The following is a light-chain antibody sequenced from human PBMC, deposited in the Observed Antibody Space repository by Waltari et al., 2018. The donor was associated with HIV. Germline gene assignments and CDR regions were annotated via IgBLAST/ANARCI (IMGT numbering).Light chain of an antibody. CDR1: QSISSW. J-gene: IGKJ1*01. CDR3: QQYDNYLWT. Sequence: DIQMTQSPFTLSASVGDRVTITCRACQSISSWLAWYQQKPGNVPKLLIYRASTLESGVPSRFSGSGSGTEFTLTISSLQPDDFATYYCQQYDNYLWTFGQGTKVEIK. CDR2: RAS. V-gene: IGKV1-5*03.